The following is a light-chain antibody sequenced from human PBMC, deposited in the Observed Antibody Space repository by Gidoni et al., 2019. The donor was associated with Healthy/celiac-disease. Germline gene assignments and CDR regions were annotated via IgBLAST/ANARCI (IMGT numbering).Light chain of an antibody. CDR2: GAS. V-gene: IGKV3-15*01. CDR3: QQYNNWPWT. J-gene: IGKJ1*01. CDR1: HSVRRT. Sequence: EIVMTQSPATLSVSPGERATRPCRASHSVRRTLARYQPEPGQAPRLLIYGASTRATGIPARVSGSGSGTEFTLTISSLQSEDFAVYYCQQYNNWPWTFXQXTKVEIK.